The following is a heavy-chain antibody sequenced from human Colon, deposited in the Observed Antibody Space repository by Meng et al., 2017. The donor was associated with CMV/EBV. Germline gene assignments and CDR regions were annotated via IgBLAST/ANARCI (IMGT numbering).Heavy chain of an antibody. J-gene: IGHJ6*02. Sequence: SETLSLTCTVSGGSISSYYWSWIRQPPGKGLEWIGYIYYSGSTNYNPSLKSRVTISVDTSKNQFSLKLSSVTAADMAVYYCARAFIDFWSGSYYYYYGMDVWGQGTTVTVSS. CDR2: IYYSGST. V-gene: IGHV4-59*12. CDR1: GGSISSYY. D-gene: IGHD3-3*01. CDR3: ARAFIDFWSGSYYYYYGMDV.